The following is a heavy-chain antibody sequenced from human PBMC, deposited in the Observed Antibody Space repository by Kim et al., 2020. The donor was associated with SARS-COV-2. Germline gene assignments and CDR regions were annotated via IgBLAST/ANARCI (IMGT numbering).Heavy chain of an antibody. CDR2: IYPGDSDT. CDR1: GYSFTSYW. J-gene: IGHJ3*02. Sequence: GESLKISCKGSGYSFTSYWIGWVRQMPGKGLEWMGIIYPGDSDTRYSPSFQGQVTISADKSISTAYLQWSSLKASDTAMYYCASSIHPTYYYDSSGSDAFDIWGQGTMVTVSS. D-gene: IGHD3-22*01. CDR3: ASSIHPTYYYDSSGSDAFDI. V-gene: IGHV5-51*01.